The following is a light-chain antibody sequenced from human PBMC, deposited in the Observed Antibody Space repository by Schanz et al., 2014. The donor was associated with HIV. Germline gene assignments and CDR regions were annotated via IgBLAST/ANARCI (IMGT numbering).Light chain of an antibody. CDR1: SSDVGGYNY. V-gene: IGLV2-8*01. CDR3: CSYTTTSTYV. CDR2: EVS. Sequence: QSALTQPPSASGSPGQSVTISCTGTSSDVGGYNYVSWCQQHPGKAPKLMIYEVSKRPSGVPDRFSGSKSGNTASLTVSGLQAEDEADYYCCSYTTTSTYVFGAGTKLTVL. J-gene: IGLJ1*01.